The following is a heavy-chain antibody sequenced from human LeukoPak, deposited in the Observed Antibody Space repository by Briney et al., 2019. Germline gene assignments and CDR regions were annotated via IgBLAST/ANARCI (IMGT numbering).Heavy chain of an antibody. Sequence: PGGSLRLSCAASGFTFTNYGMHWVRQAPGKGLEWVAFIRYDGSNKYYADSVKGRFTISRDNSKNTRYVQMNRLRAEDTAVYYCAKDRFPGSIAAAGCMDVWGQGTTVTVSS. V-gene: IGHV3-30*02. J-gene: IGHJ6*02. CDR3: AKDRFPGSIAAAGCMDV. D-gene: IGHD6-25*01. CDR2: IRYDGSNK. CDR1: GFTFTNYG.